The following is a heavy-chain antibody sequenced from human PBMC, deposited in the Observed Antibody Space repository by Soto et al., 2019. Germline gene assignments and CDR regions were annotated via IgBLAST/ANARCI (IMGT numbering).Heavy chain of an antibody. CDR2: IYPGDSDT. J-gene: IGHJ5*02. Sequence: PGESLKISCKGSGYSFTSYWIGWVRQMPGKGLEWMGIIYPGDSDTRYSPSLQGQVTISADRSISTAYLQWSSLKASDTAMYYCARLAYCGGDCYSSNWFDPWGQGTLVTVSS. CDR3: ARLAYCGGDCYSSNWFDP. V-gene: IGHV5-51*01. CDR1: GYSFTSYW. D-gene: IGHD2-21*02.